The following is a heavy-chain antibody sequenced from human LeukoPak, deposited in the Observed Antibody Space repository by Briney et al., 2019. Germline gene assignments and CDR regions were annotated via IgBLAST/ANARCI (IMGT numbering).Heavy chain of an antibody. CDR1: GYTFTGYY. CDR2: INPNSGGT. V-gene: IGHV1-2*02. Sequence: GASVKVSCKASGYTFTGYYMHWVRQAPGQGLEWMGWINPNSGGTNYAQKFQGRVTMTRDTSISTAYMELSRLRSEDTAVYYCVRGGSGYDFSWFDPWGQGTLVTVSS. CDR3: VRGGSGYDFSWFDP. D-gene: IGHD5-12*01. J-gene: IGHJ5*02.